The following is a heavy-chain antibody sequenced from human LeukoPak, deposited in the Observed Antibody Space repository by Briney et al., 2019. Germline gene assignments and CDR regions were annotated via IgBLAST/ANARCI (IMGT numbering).Heavy chain of an antibody. V-gene: IGHV3-23*01. CDR3: SKAAAAGWLRGEEYVFDY. CDR1: GFTFSNYA. Sequence: PGGSLRLSCAGSGFTFSNYAMGWVRQAPGKGLEWVSVISGSGDRTYYVDSVKGRFTTSRDNSNNMLYLQMNSLRAEDTAVEYCSKAAAAGWLRGEEYVFDYWGQGTLVTVSS. CDR2: ISGSGDRT. D-gene: IGHD6-13*01. J-gene: IGHJ4*01.